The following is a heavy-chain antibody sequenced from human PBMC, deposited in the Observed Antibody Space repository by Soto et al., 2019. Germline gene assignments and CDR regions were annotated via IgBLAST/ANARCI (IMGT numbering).Heavy chain of an antibody. CDR1: GFTFSSYA. D-gene: IGHD6-19*01. CDR2: ISGSGGTT. CDR3: AKTANGWFSAFDI. Sequence: EVQLLESGGGLVQPGGSLRLSCAASGFTFSSYAMSWVRQAPGKGLEWVSAISGSGGTTYYADSVKGRFTFSRDNSKNTLYLQMHSLRAAATAVYSCAKTANGWFSAFDIWGQGTMVTVSS. J-gene: IGHJ3*02. V-gene: IGHV3-23*01.